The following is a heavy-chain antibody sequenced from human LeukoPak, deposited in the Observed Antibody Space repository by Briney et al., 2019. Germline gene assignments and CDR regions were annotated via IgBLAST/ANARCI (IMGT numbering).Heavy chain of an antibody. CDR2: INQDGSEK. CDR1: GFTFSSYW. V-gene: IGHV3-7*01. Sequence: GGSLRLSCVASGFTFSSYWMSWVRQAPGKGLEWVANINQDGSEKNYVDSVKGRFTISRDNAEKSLDLQMNSLRAEDTAVYYCARDPGYSYGDAFDIWGQGTMVTVSS. CDR3: ARDPGYSYGDAFDI. D-gene: IGHD5-18*01. J-gene: IGHJ3*02.